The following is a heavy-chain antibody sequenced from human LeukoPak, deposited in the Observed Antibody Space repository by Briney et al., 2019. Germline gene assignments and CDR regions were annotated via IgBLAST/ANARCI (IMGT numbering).Heavy chain of an antibody. CDR3: ARGSSSFIDY. Sequence: PSETLSLTCTVSGGSISSGGYYWSWIRQPPGKGLEWIGYIYHSGSTYYNPSLKSRVTISVDRSKNQFSLKLSSVTAADTAVYCCARGSSSFIDYWGQGTLVTVSS. D-gene: IGHD6-6*01. CDR1: GGSISSGGYY. V-gene: IGHV4-30-2*01. CDR2: IYHSGST. J-gene: IGHJ4*02.